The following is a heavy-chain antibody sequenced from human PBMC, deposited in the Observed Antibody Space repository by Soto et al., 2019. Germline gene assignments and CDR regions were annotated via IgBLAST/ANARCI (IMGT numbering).Heavy chain of an antibody. Sequence: SETLSLTCTVSGGSISSGSNYWGWIRQTPGKGLEWIGSMFYSGNTYHNPSLESRVTISVDTSKNHFSLKLRSVTAADTAVYYCARQKIVVVLDATSSAFDIWGQGTMVTV. J-gene: IGHJ3*02. CDR2: MFYSGNT. CDR3: ARQKIVVVLDATSSAFDI. CDR1: GGSISSGSNY. V-gene: IGHV4-39*01. D-gene: IGHD2-15*01.